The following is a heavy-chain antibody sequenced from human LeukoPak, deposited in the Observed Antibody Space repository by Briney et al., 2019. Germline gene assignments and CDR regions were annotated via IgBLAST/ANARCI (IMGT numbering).Heavy chain of an antibody. D-gene: IGHD6-13*01. CDR2: IYYSGST. V-gene: IGHV4-39*01. CDR1: GGSISSSSYY. CDR3: ARHVGAAAGSFDY. J-gene: IGHJ4*02. Sequence: PSETLSLTCTVSGGSISSSSYYWGWIRQPPGKGLEWIGSIYYSGSTYYNPSLKSRVTISVDTSKNQFSLKLSSVTAADTAVYYCARHVGAAAGSFDYWGQGTLVTVSS.